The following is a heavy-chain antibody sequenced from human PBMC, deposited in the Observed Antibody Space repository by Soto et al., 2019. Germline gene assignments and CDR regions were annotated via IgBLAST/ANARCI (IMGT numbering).Heavy chain of an antibody. Sequence: EVKLVESGGGSAQPGGSLRLSCAASGFSFSTSTMNWVRQAPGKGLEWVSYISSGSTTIYYADSVKDRFTISRDNGKNSLYLQMNSLRDEDTGVYYCARVRRNDASDYYGMDVWGQGTAVTVSS. CDR3: ARVRRNDASDYYGMDV. V-gene: IGHV3-48*02. D-gene: IGHD1-1*01. J-gene: IGHJ6*02. CDR1: GFSFSTST. CDR2: ISSGSTTI.